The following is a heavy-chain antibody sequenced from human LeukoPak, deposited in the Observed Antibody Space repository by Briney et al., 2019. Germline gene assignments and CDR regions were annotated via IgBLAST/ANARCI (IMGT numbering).Heavy chain of an antibody. V-gene: IGHV4-30-2*01. CDR3: ARGPAALDA. J-gene: IGHJ5*02. CDR2: IYHSGST. D-gene: IGHD6-13*01. Sequence: SETLSLTCAVSGGSISSGGYSWSWIRQPPGKGLEWIGYIYHSGSTYYNPSLKSRVTISVDRSKNQFSLKLSSVTAADTAVYYCARGPAALDAWGQGTLVTVSS. CDR1: GGSISSGGYS.